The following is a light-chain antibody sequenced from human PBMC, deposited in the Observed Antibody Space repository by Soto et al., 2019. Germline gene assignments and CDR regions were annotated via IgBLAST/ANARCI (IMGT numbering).Light chain of an antibody. J-gene: IGKJ1*01. CDR1: QSVSSN. CDR3: QQYNNWPPWT. Sequence: ETVMTQFPATLSVSPGERATLSCRASQSVSSNLAWYQQKPGQAPRLLIYGASTRATGIPARFSGSGSGTEFTLTISRLQSEDFEVYYCQQYNNWPPWTFGQGTKVEIK. V-gene: IGKV3-15*01. CDR2: GAS.